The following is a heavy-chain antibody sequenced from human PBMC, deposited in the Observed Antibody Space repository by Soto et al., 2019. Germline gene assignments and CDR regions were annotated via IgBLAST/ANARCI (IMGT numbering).Heavy chain of an antibody. V-gene: IGHV1-58*01. CDR2: IVVGSGNT. Sequence: SVKVSCKASGFTFTSSAVQWVRQARGQRLEWIGWIVVGSGNTNYAQKFQERVTITRDMSTSTAYMELSSLRSEGTAVYYCAADPRNYYGMDVWGQGTTVTVSS. CDR1: GFTFTSSA. J-gene: IGHJ6*02. CDR3: AADPRNYYGMDV.